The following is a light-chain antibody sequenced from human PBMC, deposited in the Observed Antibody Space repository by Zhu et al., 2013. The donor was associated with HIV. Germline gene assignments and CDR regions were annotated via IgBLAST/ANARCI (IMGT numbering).Light chain of an antibody. J-gene: IGLJ3*02. Sequence: QSALTQPASVSGSPGQSITISCTVSSNDVGGYNYVSWYQQHPGKAPKLIIYDVINRPSGVSNRFSGSKSGNTASLTISGLQAEDEAEYYCNSYSSSNTLEVFGGGTKLTV. CDR2: DVI. CDR3: NSYSSSNTLEV. V-gene: IGLV2-14*03. CDR1: SNDVGGYNY.